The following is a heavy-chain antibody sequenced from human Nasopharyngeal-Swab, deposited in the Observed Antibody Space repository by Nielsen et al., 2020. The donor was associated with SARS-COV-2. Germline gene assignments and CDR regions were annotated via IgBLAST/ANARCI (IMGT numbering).Heavy chain of an antibody. CDR3: ARDYCSGGSCYCCSFDY. D-gene: IGHD2-15*01. Sequence: GGSLRLSFAASGFTVSSNYMSWVRQAPGEGLEWVSVIYSGGSTYYADSVKGRFTISRHNSKNTLYLQMNSLRAEDTAVYYCARDYCSGGSCYCCSFDYWGQGTLVTVSS. CDR1: GFTVSSNY. V-gene: IGHV3-53*04. CDR2: IYSGGST. J-gene: IGHJ4*02.